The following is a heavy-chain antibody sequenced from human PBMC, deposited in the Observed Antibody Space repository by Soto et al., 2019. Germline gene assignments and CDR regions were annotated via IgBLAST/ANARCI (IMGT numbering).Heavy chain of an antibody. D-gene: IGHD3-10*01. Sequence: GGTLRLSCVVSGFTFNRHWMHWVRQAPGQGLVWVSRTKTDGSADYADSVKGRFTISRDNAKNTLYLQMNSLRAEDTAVYYCARDMRAVPWYGGVSSAFDMWGQGTMVTVSS. CDR2: TKTDGSA. CDR1: GFTFNRHW. CDR3: ARDMRAVPWYGGVSSAFDM. J-gene: IGHJ3*02. V-gene: IGHV3-74*01.